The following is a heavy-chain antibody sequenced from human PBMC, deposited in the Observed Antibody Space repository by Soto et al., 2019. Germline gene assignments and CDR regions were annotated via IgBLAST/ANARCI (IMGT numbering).Heavy chain of an antibody. CDR2: ISGSGGST. J-gene: IGHJ4*02. CDR1: GFTFSSYA. V-gene: IGHV3-23*01. CDR3: AKVLFLLGTTKRLENSLSHPTGGYFDY. Sequence: GGSLRLSCAASGFTFSSYAMSWVRQAPGKGLEWVSAISGSGGSTYYADSVKGRFTISRDNSKNTLYLQMNSLRAEDTAVYYCAKVLFLLGTTKRLENSLSHPTGGYFDYWGQGTLVTVSS. D-gene: IGHD6-25*01.